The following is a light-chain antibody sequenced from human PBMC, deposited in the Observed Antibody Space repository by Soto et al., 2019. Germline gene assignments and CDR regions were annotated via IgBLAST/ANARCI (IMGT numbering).Light chain of an antibody. CDR2: GGT. J-gene: IGLJ1*01. V-gene: IGLV2-23*01. Sequence: QSALTQPASVSGSPGQSITISCTGTSSDVGSYDLVSWYQHHPGKVPKLMVYGGTKRPSGVSDRFSGSKSGNTASLPISGLQAEDEADYYCYSYAGDSLYFFGTGTKLTVL. CDR1: SSDVGSYDL. CDR3: YSYAGDSLYF.